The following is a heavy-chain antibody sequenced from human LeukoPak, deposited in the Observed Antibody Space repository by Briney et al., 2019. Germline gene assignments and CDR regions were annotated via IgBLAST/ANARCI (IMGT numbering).Heavy chain of an antibody. J-gene: IGHJ4*02. CDR1: GGSISSYY. V-gene: IGHV4-59*01. Sequence: SETLSLTCTVSGGSISSYYWSWIRQPPGKGLEWIGYIYYSGSTNYNPSLKSRVTISVDTSKNQFSLKLSSVTAADTAVYYCARHYDSSGYWYYFDYWGQGALVTVSS. CDR2: IYYSGST. CDR3: ARHYDSSGYWYYFDY. D-gene: IGHD3-22*01.